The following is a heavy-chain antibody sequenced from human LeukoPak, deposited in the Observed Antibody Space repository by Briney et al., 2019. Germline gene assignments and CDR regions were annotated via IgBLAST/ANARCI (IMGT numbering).Heavy chain of an antibody. CDR2: ISASGGST. J-gene: IGHJ1*01. V-gene: IGHV3-23*01. CDR3: AKDTPEVVVSRSYFQH. D-gene: IGHD3-22*01. Sequence: GGSLRLSCAASGFTFRSHDMSWVRQAPGKGLEWVSGISASGGSTFYADSVKGRFTISRDNSKNTLYLQMNGLRVEDTAVYYCAKDTPEVVVSRSYFQHWGQGTLVTVSS. CDR1: GFTFRSHD.